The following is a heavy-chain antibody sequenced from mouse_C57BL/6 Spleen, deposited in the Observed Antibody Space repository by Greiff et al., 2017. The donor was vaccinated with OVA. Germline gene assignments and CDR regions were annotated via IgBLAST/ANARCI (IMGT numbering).Heavy chain of an antibody. D-gene: IGHD2-4*01. Sequence: VQLKQSGTVLARPGASVKMSCKTSGYTFTSYWMHWVKQRPGQGLEWIGAIYPGNSDTSYNQKFKGKAKLTAVTSARTAYMELSSLTNEDSAVYYCTRPYEYGPFGYWGQGTTLTVSS. CDR2: IYPGNSDT. J-gene: IGHJ2*01. CDR1: GYTFTSYW. CDR3: TRPYEYGPFGY. V-gene: IGHV1-5*01.